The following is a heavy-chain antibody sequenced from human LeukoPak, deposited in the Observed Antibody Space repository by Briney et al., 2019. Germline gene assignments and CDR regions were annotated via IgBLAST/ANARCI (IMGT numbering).Heavy chain of an antibody. Sequence: GGSLRLSCAASGFTFSSYSMNWVRQAPGKGLEWVSYISSSSSTIYYADSVKGRFTISRDNAKNSLYLQMNSLRAEDTALYYCARGCSTTSCYYWYFDLWGRGTLVTVSS. V-gene: IGHV3-48*04. CDR2: ISSSSSTI. CDR3: ARGCSTTSCYYWYFDL. J-gene: IGHJ2*01. D-gene: IGHD2-2*01. CDR1: GFTFSSYS.